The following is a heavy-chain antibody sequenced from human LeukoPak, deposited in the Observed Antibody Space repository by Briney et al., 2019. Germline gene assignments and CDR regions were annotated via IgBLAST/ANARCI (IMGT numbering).Heavy chain of an antibody. V-gene: IGHV4-4*07. CDR2: IYTSGST. D-gene: IGHD6-19*01. CDR1: GGSISSYY. Sequence: SETLSLTCTVSGGSISSYYWSWIRQPAGKGLEWIGRIYTSGSTDYNPSLKSRVTMAVDTSKNQFSLKLSSVTAADTAVYYCARDRADSSGWYVGYYYYYMDVWGKGTTVTVSS. CDR3: ARDRADSSGWYVGYYYYYMDV. J-gene: IGHJ6*03.